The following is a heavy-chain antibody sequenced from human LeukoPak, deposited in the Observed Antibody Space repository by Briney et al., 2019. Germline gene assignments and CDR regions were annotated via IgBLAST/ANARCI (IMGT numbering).Heavy chain of an antibody. Sequence: WISAYNGNTNYAQKLQGRVTMTTDTSTSTAYMELRSLGSDDTAVYYCAKDSDYVDAFDIWGQGTMVTVSS. CDR2: ISAYNGNT. CDR3: AKDSDYVDAFDI. J-gene: IGHJ3*02. D-gene: IGHD4-17*01. V-gene: IGHV1-18*01.